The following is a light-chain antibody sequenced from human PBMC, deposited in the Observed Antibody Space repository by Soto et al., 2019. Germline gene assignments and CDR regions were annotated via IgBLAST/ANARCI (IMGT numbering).Light chain of an antibody. J-gene: IGLJ3*02. CDR1: SSDVGGYNY. CDR2: EVS. Sequence: QSALTQPASVSGSPGQSITISCTATSSDVGGYNYVSWYQHHPGKAPKLMIYEVSNRPSGVSNRFSGSKSGNTASLTISGLQTEDEADYYCSSYTSSNTWVFGGGTKVTVL. V-gene: IGLV2-14*01. CDR3: SSYTSSNTWV.